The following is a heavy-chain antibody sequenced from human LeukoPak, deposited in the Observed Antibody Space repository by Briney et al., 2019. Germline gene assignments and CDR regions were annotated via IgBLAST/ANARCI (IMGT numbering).Heavy chain of an antibody. CDR3: ARAGSSGWYYFDY. Sequence: RPSETLSLTCSLSGAPISTYYWSWIWQTPGKGLEWIGYIYYSGDTNYNPSLKSRVTISVDTSKNQFSLKLSSVTAADTAVYYCARAGSSGWYYFDYWGQGTLVTVSS. D-gene: IGHD6-19*01. CDR2: IYYSGDT. V-gene: IGHV4-59*12. CDR1: GAPISTYY. J-gene: IGHJ4*02.